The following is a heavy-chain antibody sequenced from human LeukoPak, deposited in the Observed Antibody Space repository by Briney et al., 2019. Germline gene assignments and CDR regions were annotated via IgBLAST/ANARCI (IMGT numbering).Heavy chain of an antibody. J-gene: IGHJ3*02. CDR1: GYTFTSYG. CDR2: ISAYNGNT. D-gene: IGHD3-9*01. V-gene: IGHV1-18*01. CDR3: ARDLTADNAFDI. Sequence: ASVKVSCKASGYTFTSYGIIWVRQAPGQGLEWMGWISAYNGNTNYAQKLQGRVTMTTDTSTSTAYMELRSLRSDDTAVYYCARDLTADNAFDIWGQGTMVTVSS.